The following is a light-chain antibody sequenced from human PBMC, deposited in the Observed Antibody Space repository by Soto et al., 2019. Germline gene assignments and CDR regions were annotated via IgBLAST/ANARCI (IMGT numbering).Light chain of an antibody. Sequence: QSALTQPPSASGSPGQSVAISCTGTSSDVGAYNYVAWYQQHPGKVPKLTIYEVSKRPSGVPDRFSGSKSGNTASLTVSGLQADDEADYYCSSYAGSDVFVFGTGTKVTVL. CDR2: EVS. V-gene: IGLV2-8*01. CDR1: SSDVGAYNY. CDR3: SSYAGSDVFV. J-gene: IGLJ1*01.